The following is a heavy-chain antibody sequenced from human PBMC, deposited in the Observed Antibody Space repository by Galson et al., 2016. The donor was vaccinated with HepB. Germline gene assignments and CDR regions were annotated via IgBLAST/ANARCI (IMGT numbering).Heavy chain of an antibody. V-gene: IGHV4-4*02. Sequence: SETLSLTCAVSGGSISNNNWWSWVRQAPGKGLEWIGDIYRTGSVNCNPSLKSRVIISLDKSKNQFALQLSSVTAADTAVYYCARWSCSGGTCYTSDYWGQGTLVTVSS. J-gene: IGHJ4*02. CDR3: ARWSCSGGTCYTSDY. CDR1: GGSISNNNW. CDR2: IYRTGSV. D-gene: IGHD2-15*01.